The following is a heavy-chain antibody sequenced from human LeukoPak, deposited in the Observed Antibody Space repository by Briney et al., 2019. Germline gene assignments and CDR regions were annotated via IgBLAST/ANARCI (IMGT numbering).Heavy chain of an antibody. J-gene: IGHJ4*02. CDR3: ARYVRGVIDY. CDR1: GGTFSSYA. CDR2: IIPILGIA. Sequence: SVKVSCKASGGTFSSYAISWVRQAPGQGLEWMGRIIPILGIANYAQKFQGRVTITANKSTSTAYMELSSLRSEDTAVYYCARYVRGVIDYWGQGTLVTVSS. V-gene: IGHV1-69*04. D-gene: IGHD3-10*02.